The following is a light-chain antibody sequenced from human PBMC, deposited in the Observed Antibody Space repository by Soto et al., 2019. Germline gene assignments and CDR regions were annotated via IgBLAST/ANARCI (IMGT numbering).Light chain of an antibody. Sequence: DIQMTQSPSSLSASVGDRVTITCRASQGISNYLAWYQQKPGKVPKLLIYAASTLQSGVPSRFSGSGSGTDFTLTISILQPEDVATYYCQKYLSALWTFGQVTKVEIK. CDR1: QGISNY. J-gene: IGKJ1*01. CDR3: QKYLSALWT. CDR2: AAS. V-gene: IGKV1-27*01.